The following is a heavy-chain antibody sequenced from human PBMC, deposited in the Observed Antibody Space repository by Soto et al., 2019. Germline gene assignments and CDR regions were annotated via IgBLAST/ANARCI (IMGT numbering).Heavy chain of an antibody. V-gene: IGHV3-11*01. CDR1: GFDFSYYY. CDR2: ISGSGNTI. Sequence: GGSLRLSCAASGFDFSYYYMSWIRHVPGKGLEWISYISGSGNTIDYADSVKGRFTVSRDNAKNSLFLRMNSLRAEDTAVYYCARDWAWDGYNKGPLDNWGQGTLVTVSS. J-gene: IGHJ4*02. D-gene: IGHD5-12*01. CDR3: ARDWAWDGYNKGPLDN.